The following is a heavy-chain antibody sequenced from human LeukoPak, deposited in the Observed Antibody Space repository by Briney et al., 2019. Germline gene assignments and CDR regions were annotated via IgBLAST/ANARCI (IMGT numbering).Heavy chain of an antibody. CDR2: TYGDGNT. CDR3: VRGGVYGGNNEAY. Sequence: GGSLRLSCAASGFTVSHNYMSWVRQTPGKGLEWVSITYGDGNTYYADSVKGRFTISRDNSKNTLDLQMNSLRAEDTAVYYCVRGGVYGGNNEAYWGQGTLVTVSS. J-gene: IGHJ4*02. V-gene: IGHV3-53*01. CDR1: GFTVSHNY. D-gene: IGHD4-23*01.